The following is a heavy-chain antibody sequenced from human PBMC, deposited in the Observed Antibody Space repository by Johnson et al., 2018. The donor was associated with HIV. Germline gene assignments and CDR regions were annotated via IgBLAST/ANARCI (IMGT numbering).Heavy chain of an antibody. CDR2: IKWNGGST. V-gene: IGHV3-20*04. CDR1: GFNFFDHG. Sequence: MLLVESGGAVVRPGGSLRLSCAASGFNFFDHGMSWVRQAPGKGLEWVSGIKWNGGSTGYADSVKGRFTISRDNSKNTLYLQMNSLRAEDTAVYYCAKDIASGYTNGGTLDIWGQGTMVTVSS. CDR3: AKDIASGYTNGGTLDI. D-gene: IGHD6-19*01. J-gene: IGHJ3*02.